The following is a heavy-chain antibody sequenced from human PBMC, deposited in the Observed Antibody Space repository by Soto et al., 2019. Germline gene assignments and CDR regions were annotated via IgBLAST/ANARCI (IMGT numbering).Heavy chain of an antibody. D-gene: IGHD5-12*01. V-gene: IGHV1-69*08. CDR1: GGTFSSYT. J-gene: IGHJ3*02. CDR2: IIPILGIA. CDR3: ARDLRSYSGYDSPDAFDI. Sequence: QVQLVQSGAEVKKPGSSVKVSCKASGGTFSSYTISWVRQAPGQGLEWMGRIIPILGIANYAQKFQGRVTITADKSTSTAYMELRSLRSEDTAVYYCARDLRSYSGYDSPDAFDIWGQGTMVTVSS.